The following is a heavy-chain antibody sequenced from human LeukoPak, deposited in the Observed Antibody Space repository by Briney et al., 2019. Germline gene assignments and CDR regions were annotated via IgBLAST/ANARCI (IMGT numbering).Heavy chain of an antibody. D-gene: IGHD3-9*01. Sequence: PSETLSLTCAVYGGSFSGYYWSWIRQPPGKGLEWIGEINHSGSTNYNPSLKSRVTISVDTSKNQFSLKLSSVTAADTAVYYCARGWRYDILTGYPHWYYYYYYMDVGGEGTTVTVSS. CDR1: GGSFSGYY. CDR2: INHSGST. V-gene: IGHV4-34*01. J-gene: IGHJ6*03. CDR3: ARGWRYDILTGYPHWYYYYYYMDV.